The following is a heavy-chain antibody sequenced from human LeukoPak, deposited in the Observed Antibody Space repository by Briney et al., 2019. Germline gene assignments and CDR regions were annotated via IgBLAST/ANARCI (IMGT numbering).Heavy chain of an antibody. CDR2: XRSKANSYAT. D-gene: IGHD3-10*01. J-gene: IGHJ6*04. CDR1: GFTFSGSA. Sequence: GGSLRLSCAASGFTFSGSAMHWVRQASGKGLEXXXXXRSKANSYATAYAASVKGRFTISRDDSKNTAYLQMNSLKTEDTAVYYCTRLARSITMVRGVILIYYYYYGMDVWGKGTTVTVSS. V-gene: IGHV3-73*01. CDR3: TRLARSITMVRGVILIYYYYYGMDV.